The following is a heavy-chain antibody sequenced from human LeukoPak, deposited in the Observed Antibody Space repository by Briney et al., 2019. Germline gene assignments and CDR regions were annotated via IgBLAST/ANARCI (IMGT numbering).Heavy chain of an antibody. V-gene: IGHV3-7*01. Sequence: GGPLRLSCVGSGLTFSSYWMSWVRKAPGKGLEWVANIKEDGSERYYVDSVKGRFTISRDNAKNSLYVQMNSLRAEDTAVYYCASLRQLWYAFDHWGQGTLVTVSS. CDR3: ASLRQLWYAFDH. D-gene: IGHD5-18*01. CDR2: IKEDGSER. CDR1: GLTFSSYW. J-gene: IGHJ4*02.